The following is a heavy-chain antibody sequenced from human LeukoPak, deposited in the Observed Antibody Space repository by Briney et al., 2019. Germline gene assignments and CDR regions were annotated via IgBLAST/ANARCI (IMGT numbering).Heavy chain of an antibody. Sequence: PGGSLRLSCAASGFTFSDYYMSWIRQAPGKGLEWVSYISSSGSTIYYADSVKGRFTISRDNAKNSLYLQMNSLRAEDTAVYYCARVLLPRIAAKTYGMDVWGQGTTVTVSS. CDR2: ISSSGSTI. V-gene: IGHV3-11*04. D-gene: IGHD6-13*01. CDR1: GFTFSDYY. J-gene: IGHJ6*02. CDR3: ARVLLPRIAAKTYGMDV.